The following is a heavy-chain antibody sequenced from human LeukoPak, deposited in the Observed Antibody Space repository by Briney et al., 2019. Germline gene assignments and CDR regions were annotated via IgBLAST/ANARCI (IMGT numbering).Heavy chain of an antibody. D-gene: IGHD2-8*01. Sequence: SETLSLTCAVYGGSLSGYYWVWIRQPPEKGLDWIGEINHSGSATYNPSPKSRFTISVDTSKNQLSLNLKSVTAADTAVYYCARERRVGYYFDSWGQGTLVTVSS. CDR2: INHSGSA. CDR1: GGSLSGYY. J-gene: IGHJ4*02. CDR3: ARERRVGYYFDS. V-gene: IGHV4-34*01.